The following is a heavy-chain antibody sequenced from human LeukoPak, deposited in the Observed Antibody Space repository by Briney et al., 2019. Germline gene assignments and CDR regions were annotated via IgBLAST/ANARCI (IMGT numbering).Heavy chain of an antibody. J-gene: IGHJ4*02. CDR2: ITGSGDRT. D-gene: IGHD7-27*01. V-gene: IGHV3-23*01. Sequence: GGSLRLSCVASGFTFTTYGMNWVRQAPGKGLEWVSGITGSGDRTYYADSVKGRFTIYRDNSKNTLYLQMNSLRAEDTAVYYCARDGDWGRYDHWGQGTLVTVSS. CDR1: GFTFTTYG. CDR3: ARDGDWGRYDH.